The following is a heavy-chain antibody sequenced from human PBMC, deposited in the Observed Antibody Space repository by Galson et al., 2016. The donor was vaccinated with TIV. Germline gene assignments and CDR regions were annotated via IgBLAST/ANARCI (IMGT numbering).Heavy chain of an antibody. D-gene: IGHD1-1*01. J-gene: IGHJ5*01. CDR3: AHRLEFLGFDS. V-gene: IGHV2-5*02. CDR2: IYWDDDK. Sequence: LIYWDDDKRYSPSLKSRLTITKDTSKNQVVLTLTNMDPVDTATYYCAHRLEFLGFDSWGQGTPVTVSS.